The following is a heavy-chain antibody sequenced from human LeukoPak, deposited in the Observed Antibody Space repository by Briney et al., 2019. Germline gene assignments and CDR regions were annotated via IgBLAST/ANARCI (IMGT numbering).Heavy chain of an antibody. D-gene: IGHD6-13*01. CDR1: GFTLDDYA. V-gene: IGHV3-9*03. Sequence: GRSLRLSCAASGFTLDDYAMHWVRHAPGKGLEWVSGISWNSGSIVYADPVKGRFTISRDHATNSLYLQMNILRAEDMALYYCAKGRSRIAAAGSLYNWFDPWGQGTLVTVSS. J-gene: IGHJ5*02. CDR2: ISWNSGSI. CDR3: AKGRSRIAAAGSLYNWFDP.